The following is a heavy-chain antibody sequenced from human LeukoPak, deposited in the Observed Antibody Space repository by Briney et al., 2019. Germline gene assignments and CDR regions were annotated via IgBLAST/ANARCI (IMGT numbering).Heavy chain of an antibody. Sequence: GGSLRLSCAVSGFTFSNYVMIWVRQAPGKGLEWVSSISSSSSYIYYADSVKGRFTISRDNAKNSLYLQMNSLRAEDTAVYYCARVGAAAGTIVPNYYYYMDVWGKGTTVTVSS. D-gene: IGHD6-13*01. CDR1: GFTFSNYV. CDR3: ARVGAAAGTIVPNYYYYMDV. CDR2: ISSSSSYI. V-gene: IGHV3-21*01. J-gene: IGHJ6*03.